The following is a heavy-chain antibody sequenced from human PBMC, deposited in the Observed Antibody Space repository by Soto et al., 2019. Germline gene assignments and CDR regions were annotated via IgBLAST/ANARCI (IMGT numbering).Heavy chain of an antibody. CDR3: ARGLSFRGDFDV. Sequence: HLQESGPGLVKPSGTLSLTCDVSGGSISSSSWWTWVRQSPGKGLEWIGEIYHAGSPNYNPSFQSRVTILADKSKNHFSLRLTYVTAADTAIYYCARGLSFRGDFDVWGQGTTVTVSS. CDR1: GGSISSSSW. J-gene: IGHJ3*01. D-gene: IGHD2-21*02. V-gene: IGHV4-4*02. CDR2: IYHAGSP.